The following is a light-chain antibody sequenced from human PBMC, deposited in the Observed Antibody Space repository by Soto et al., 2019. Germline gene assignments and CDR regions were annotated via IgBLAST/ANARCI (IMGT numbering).Light chain of an antibody. Sequence: QSVLTQPASVSGSPGQSITISCTGTSSDVGSYNLVSWYQQHPGKAPKLMIYEVNKRPSGVSNRFSGSKSGNTASLTISGLHVEDEADYYCCSYAGSSTYVVFGGGTKLTVL. J-gene: IGLJ2*01. CDR2: EVN. CDR1: SSDVGSYNL. CDR3: CSYAGSSTYVV. V-gene: IGLV2-23*02.